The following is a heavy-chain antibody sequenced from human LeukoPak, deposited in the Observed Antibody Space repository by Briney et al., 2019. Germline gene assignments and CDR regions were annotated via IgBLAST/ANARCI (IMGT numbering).Heavy chain of an antibody. CDR1: GYTFTSYD. CDR2: MNPNSGNT. D-gene: IGHD6-13*01. J-gene: IGHJ4*02. V-gene: IGHV1-8*01. CDR3: ARVGSDSSSWFTYFDY. Sequence: ASVKVSCKASGYTFTSYDINWVRQATGQGLEWMGWMNPNSGNTDYAQKFQGRVTMTRNTSISTAYMELSSLRSEDTAVYYCARVGSDSSSWFTYFDYWGQGTLVTVSS.